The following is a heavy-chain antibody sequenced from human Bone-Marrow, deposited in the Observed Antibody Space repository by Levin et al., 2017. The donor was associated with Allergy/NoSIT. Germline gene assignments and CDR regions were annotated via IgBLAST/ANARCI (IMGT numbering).Heavy chain of an antibody. Sequence: SCAASGFTFSDSWMHWVRQAPGKGLVWVSRVSADGSATVYADSVKGRFTISRDNAKSTLYLQINSLRAEDTAVYYCATWRVPRDAFDFWGQGTMVTVSS. CDR1: GFTFSDSW. D-gene: IGHD2-2*01. J-gene: IGHJ3*01. CDR2: VSADGSAT. V-gene: IGHV3-74*01. CDR3: ATWRVPRDAFDF.